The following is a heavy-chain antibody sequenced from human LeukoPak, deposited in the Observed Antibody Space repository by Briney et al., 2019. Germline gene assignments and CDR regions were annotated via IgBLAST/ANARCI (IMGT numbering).Heavy chain of an antibody. J-gene: IGHJ4*02. D-gene: IGHD3-22*01. V-gene: IGHV3-20*04. Sequence: RSGGSLRLSCAASGFTFDDYGMSWVRQAPGKGLEWVSGINWNGGSTGYADSVKGRFTISRDNSKNTLYLQMNSLRAEDTAVYYCAGGKWLFLYWGQGTLVTVSS. CDR3: AGGKWLFLY. CDR1: GFTFDDYG. CDR2: INWNGGST.